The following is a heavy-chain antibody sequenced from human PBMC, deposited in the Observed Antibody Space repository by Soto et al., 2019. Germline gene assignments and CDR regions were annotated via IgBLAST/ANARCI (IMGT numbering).Heavy chain of an antibody. V-gene: IGHV4-34*01. CDR3: ARGLIYTMVRGGSAFDP. CDR1: GGSFSGYY. Sequence: QVQLQQWGAGLLKPSETLSLTCAVYGGSFSGYYWSWIRQPPGKGLEWIGEINHSGSTNYNPSLKSRVTISVDTSKKQFSLKLSSVTAADTAVYYCARGLIYTMVRGGSAFDPWGQGTLVTASS. D-gene: IGHD3-10*01. J-gene: IGHJ5*02. CDR2: INHSGST.